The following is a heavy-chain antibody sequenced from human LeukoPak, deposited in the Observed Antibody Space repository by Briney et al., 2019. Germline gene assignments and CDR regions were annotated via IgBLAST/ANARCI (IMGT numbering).Heavy chain of an antibody. J-gene: IGHJ4*02. V-gene: IGHV3-30*02. D-gene: IGHD3-22*01. CDR1: GFTFSSYD. CDR2: IRYDGSNK. CDR3: AKGHYYDSSGLPFDY. Sequence: QPGGSLRLSCAASGFTFSSYDMHWVRQAPGKGLEWVAFIRYDGSNKYYADSVKGRFTISRDNSKNTLDLQMNSQRAEDTAVYYCAKGHYYDSSGLPFDYWGQGTLVTVSS.